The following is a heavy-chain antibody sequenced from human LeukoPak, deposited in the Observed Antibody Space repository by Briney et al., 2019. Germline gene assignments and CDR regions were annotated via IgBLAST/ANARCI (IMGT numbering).Heavy chain of an antibody. V-gene: IGHV1-69*05. CDR2: IIPIFGTA. Sequence: ASVKVSCKASGGTFSSYAISWVRQAPGQGLEWMGGIIPIFGTANYAQKFQGRVTITTDESTSTAYMELSSLRSEDTAVYYCARGRGYGYGPDVYWGQGTLVTVSS. CDR3: ARGRGYGYGPDVY. D-gene: IGHD5-18*01. CDR1: GGTFSSYA. J-gene: IGHJ4*02.